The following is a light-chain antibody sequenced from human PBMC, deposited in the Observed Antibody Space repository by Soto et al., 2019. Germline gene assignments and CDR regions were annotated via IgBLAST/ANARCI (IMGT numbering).Light chain of an antibody. V-gene: IGKV3-20*01. J-gene: IGKJ3*01. Sequence: EIVLTQSPGTLSLSPGERATLSCRASQSVSDSYLAWYQQKPGQAPRLLIYASSRATGLPDRFSGSGSGTDFPLTISRLEPEDFAVYYSQHYGTSALFGPGTKVDIK. CDR3: QHYGTSAL. CDR2: AS. CDR1: QSVSDSY.